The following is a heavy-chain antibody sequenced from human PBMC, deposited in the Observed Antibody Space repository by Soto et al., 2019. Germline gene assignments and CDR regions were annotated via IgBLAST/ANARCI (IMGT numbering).Heavy chain of an antibody. CDR1: GGTFSSYA. V-gene: IGHV1-69*13. D-gene: IGHD6-13*01. J-gene: IGHJ4*02. Sequence: ASVKASCKASGGTFSSYAISWVRQAPGQGLEWMGGIIPIFGTANYAQKFQGRVTITADESTSTAYMELSSLRSEDTAVYYCARAPLSTPARYSSSWYYFDYWGQGTLVTVSS. CDR3: ARAPLSTPARYSSSWYYFDY. CDR2: IIPIFGTA.